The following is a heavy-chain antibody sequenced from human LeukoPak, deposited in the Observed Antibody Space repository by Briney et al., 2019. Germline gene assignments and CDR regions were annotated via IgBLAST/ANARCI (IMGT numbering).Heavy chain of an antibody. J-gene: IGHJ4*02. CDR2: IKQDGSEK. CDR1: GSSFSNYW. Sequence: RGSLRLSCAASGSSFSNYWMSWVRQAPGKGLEWVANIKQDGSEKYYVDSVKGRFTISRDNAKNSLYLQMNSLRAEDTAVYYCARGRGFDSWGLGTPIIVSS. V-gene: IGHV3-7*01. CDR3: ARGRGFDS. D-gene: IGHD3-10*01.